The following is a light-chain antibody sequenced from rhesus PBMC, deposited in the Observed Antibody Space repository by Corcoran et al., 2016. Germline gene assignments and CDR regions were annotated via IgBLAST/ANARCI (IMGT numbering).Light chain of an antibody. CDR2: EAS. CDR1: QGITND. CDR3: QHYYSTPLT. Sequence: DIQMTQSPSSLSASVGDRVTITCRASQGITNDLAWYQQKPGETPKPLIYEASSLQSGIPSRFSGIGSWTCFTLDISRLQPEDFTTYYCQHYYSTPLTFGGGTKVEVK. V-gene: IGKV1-25*01. J-gene: IGKJ4*01.